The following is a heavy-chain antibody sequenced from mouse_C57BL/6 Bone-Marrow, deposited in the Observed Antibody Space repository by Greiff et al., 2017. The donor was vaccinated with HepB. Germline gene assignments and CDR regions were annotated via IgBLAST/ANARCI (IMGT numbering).Heavy chain of an antibody. CDR2: IDPNSGGT. V-gene: IGHV1-72*01. J-gene: IGHJ1*03. CDR1: GYTFTSSW. Sequence: QVQLQQSGAALVKPGASVKLSCKASGYTFTSSWMPWVEQRPGRGLGWIGRIDPNSGGTKYNEKFKSTATLTVDKPSSTAYMQLSSLTSEDSAVYYWARSCYYWYFDVWGTGTTVTVSS. CDR3: ARSCYYWYFDV.